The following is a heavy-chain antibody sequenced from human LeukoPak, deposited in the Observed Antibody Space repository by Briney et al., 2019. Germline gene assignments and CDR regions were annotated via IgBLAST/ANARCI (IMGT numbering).Heavy chain of an antibody. Sequence: GGSLRLSCAAFSGYWMTWVRQAPGKGLEWVANIKQGGSEKYYVDSVKGRFTISRDNAKNSLFLQMNSLRAEDTAVYYCAKGRQQLVAGTWDYWGQGTLVTVSS. D-gene: IGHD6-13*01. V-gene: IGHV3-7*03. CDR2: IKQGGSEK. CDR1: SGYW. J-gene: IGHJ4*02. CDR3: AKGRQQLVAGTWDY.